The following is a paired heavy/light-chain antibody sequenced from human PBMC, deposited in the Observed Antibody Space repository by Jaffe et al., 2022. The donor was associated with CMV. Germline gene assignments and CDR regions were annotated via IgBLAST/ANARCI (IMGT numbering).Heavy chain of an antibody. D-gene: IGHD2-8*01. CDR3: ARDGPRDHAINNNWYDY. CDR2: IDPSGGST. Sequence: QVHLVQSGAEVKKPGASVKVSCKASGYTFTSYYIHWVRQAPGQGLEWMGIIDPSGGSTSYAQKFQGRVTMTRDTSTSTVYMELSSLRSEDTAVYYCARDGPRDHAINNNWYDYWGQGTLVTVSS. V-gene: IGHV1-46*01. CDR1: GYTFTSYY. J-gene: IGHJ5*01.
Light chain of an antibody. Sequence: QTVVTQEPSLTVSPGGTVTLTCASSTGAVTSGYYPNWFQQKPGQAPRALIYSTCNRHSWTPARFSGSLLGGKAALTLSNVQPEDETEYYCLLYYGGARWVFGGGTKLTVL. J-gene: IGLJ3*02. V-gene: IGLV7-43*01. CDR1: TGAVTSGYY. CDR2: STC. CDR3: LLYYGGARWV.